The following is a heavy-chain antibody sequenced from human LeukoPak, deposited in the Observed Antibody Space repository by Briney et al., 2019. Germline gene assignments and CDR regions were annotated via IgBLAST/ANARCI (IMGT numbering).Heavy chain of an antibody. CDR1: GFDFSNYW. D-gene: IGHD3-16*01. Sequence: PGGSLRLSCEASGFDFSNYWMNWVRQAPGKGLEWVANINRDGSQRNYVDSVKGRFAISRDNVKNLLFLRLNSLRADDTAVYYCARTFSDYWGQGTLVTVSS. V-gene: IGHV3-7*03. J-gene: IGHJ4*02. CDR3: ARTFSDY. CDR2: INRDGSQR.